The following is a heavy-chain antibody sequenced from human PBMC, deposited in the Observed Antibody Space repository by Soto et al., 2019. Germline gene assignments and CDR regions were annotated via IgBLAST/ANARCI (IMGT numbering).Heavy chain of an antibody. D-gene: IGHD5-12*01. CDR2: IIPTFGTA. J-gene: IGHJ6*02. CDR3: ARGGLSGYDYYYYGMDV. CDR1: GGTFSSYA. Sequence: SVKVSCKASGGTFSSYAISWVRQAPGQGLEWMGGIIPTFGTANYAQKFQGRVTITADESTSTAYMELSSLRSEDTAVYYCARGGLSGYDYYYYGMDVWGQGTTVTVSS. V-gene: IGHV1-69*13.